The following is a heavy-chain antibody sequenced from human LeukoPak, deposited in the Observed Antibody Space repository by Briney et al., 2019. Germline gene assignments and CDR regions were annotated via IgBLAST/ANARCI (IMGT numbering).Heavy chain of an antibody. CDR3: ARESIAAAGTSGWYFDL. D-gene: IGHD6-13*01. Sequence: ASVKVSCKASGYTFTSYGISWVRQAPGQGLEWMGWISAYNGNTNYAQKLQGRVTMTTDTSTSTAYMELRSLRSDDTAVYYCARESIAAAGTSGWYFDLWGRGTLVTVSS. J-gene: IGHJ2*01. V-gene: IGHV1-18*01. CDR1: GYTFTSYG. CDR2: ISAYNGNT.